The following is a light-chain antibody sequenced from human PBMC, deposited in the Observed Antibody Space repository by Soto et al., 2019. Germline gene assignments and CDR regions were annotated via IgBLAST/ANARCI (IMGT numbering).Light chain of an antibody. Sequence: EIVLTQSPATLSLSPGERASLSCRASQTITTYLAWYQQKPGQAPRLLIYDASNRATGIPARYSGRGFATDFTLTIDSLEPEDFAVYYCQQRDSWPITFGQGTRLEIK. V-gene: IGKV3-11*01. CDR2: DAS. CDR1: QTITTY. CDR3: QQRDSWPIT. J-gene: IGKJ5*01.